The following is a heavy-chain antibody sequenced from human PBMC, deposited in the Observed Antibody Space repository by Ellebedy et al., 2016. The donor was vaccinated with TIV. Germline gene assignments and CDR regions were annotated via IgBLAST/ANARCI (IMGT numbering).Heavy chain of an antibody. V-gene: IGHV3-7*05. D-gene: IGHD6-19*01. J-gene: IGHJ4*02. CDR1: GFTFSNAW. Sequence: GESLKISCAASGFTFSNAWMSWVRQAPGKGLEWVGNINQDGSEKCYGDSVKGRFTISRDNSKNTLYLHMNSLRAEDTAVYHCAKGTQWLGRSCFDYWGQGTLVTVSS. CDR3: AKGTQWLGRSCFDY. CDR2: INQDGSEK.